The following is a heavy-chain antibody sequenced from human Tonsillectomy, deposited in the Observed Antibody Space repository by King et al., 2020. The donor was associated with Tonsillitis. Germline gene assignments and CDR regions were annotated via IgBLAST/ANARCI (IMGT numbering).Heavy chain of an antibody. V-gene: IGHV1-18*04. J-gene: IGHJ3*02. CDR3: ARDLPDSVIVSAAAIVAFDI. CDR2: ISAYNGNR. D-gene: IGHD2-2*01. Sequence: QLVQSGAEVKKPGASVKVSCKASGYTFTSYGISWVRQAPGQGLEWMGWISAYNGNRNYAQKLQGRVTMTTDTSTSTAYMELRSLRSDDTAVYYCARDLPDSVIVSAAAIVAFDIWGQGTMVTVSS. CDR1: GYTFTSYG.